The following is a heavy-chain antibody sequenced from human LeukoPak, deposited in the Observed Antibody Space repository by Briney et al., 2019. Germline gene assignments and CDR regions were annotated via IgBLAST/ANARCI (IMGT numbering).Heavy chain of an antibody. Sequence: SETLSLTCAVYGGSFSGYYWSWIRQPPGKGLEWIGEINHSGSTNYNPSLKSRVTISVDTSKNQFSLKLSSVTAADTAVYYCARDKGGYCSGGSCYSDAFDIWGQGTMVTVSS. D-gene: IGHD2-15*01. V-gene: IGHV4-34*01. J-gene: IGHJ3*02. CDR1: GGSFSGYY. CDR3: ARDKGGYCSGGSCYSDAFDI. CDR2: INHSGST.